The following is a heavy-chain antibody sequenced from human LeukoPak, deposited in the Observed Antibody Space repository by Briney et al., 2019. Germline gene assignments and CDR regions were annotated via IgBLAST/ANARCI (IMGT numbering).Heavy chain of an antibody. D-gene: IGHD1-26*01. J-gene: IGHJ4*02. CDR3: ARGYSGSYYEDV. Sequence: GGSLRLSCAASGFTFSSYSMNWVRQAPGKGLEWVSSISSSSSSYIYYADSVKGRFTISRDNAKNSLYLQMNSLRAEDTAVYYCARGYSGSYYEDVWGQGTLVTVSS. CDR2: ISSSSSSYI. CDR1: GFTFSSYS. V-gene: IGHV3-21*01.